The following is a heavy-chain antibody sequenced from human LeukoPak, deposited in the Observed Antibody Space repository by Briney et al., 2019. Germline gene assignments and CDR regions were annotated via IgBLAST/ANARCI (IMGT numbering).Heavy chain of an antibody. V-gene: IGHV4-59*08. D-gene: IGHD2-21*01. Sequence: SETLSLTCIVSGDSISTDHWSWIRQSPGKGLEWIGYINYSGNSEYNPSLKSRVTISVDRSKNQFSLKMRSVTAADTAVYYCARLDCISDTCYNYWALGALVTVSS. J-gene: IGHJ4*02. CDR3: ARLDCISDTCYNY. CDR1: GDSISTDH. CDR2: INYSGNS.